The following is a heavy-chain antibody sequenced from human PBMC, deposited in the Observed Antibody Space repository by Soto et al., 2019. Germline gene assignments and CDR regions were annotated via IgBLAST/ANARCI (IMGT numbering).Heavy chain of an antibody. J-gene: IGHJ6*02. D-gene: IGHD3-10*01. CDR3: ARGIVRGSGYYYGMDV. Sequence: ASVKVSCKASGYTFTSYYMHWVRQAPGHGLAWMGIITPSGGSTSYAQKFQGRVTMTRDTSTSTVYMELSSLRSEDTAVYYCARGIVRGSGYYYGMDVWGQGTTVTVSS. CDR2: ITPSGGST. CDR1: GYTFTSYY. V-gene: IGHV1-46*01.